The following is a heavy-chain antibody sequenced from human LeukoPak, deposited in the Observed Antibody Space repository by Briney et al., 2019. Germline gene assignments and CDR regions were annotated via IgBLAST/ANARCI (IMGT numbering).Heavy chain of an antibody. V-gene: IGHV3-9*01. CDR3: AKAGLRGYSYGSRFDY. D-gene: IGHD5-18*01. Sequence: GGSLRLSCAPSGFTFDDYAMHWVRQTPGKGLEWVSGISWNSGSIGYADSVKGRFTISRDNAKNSLYLQMNSLRAEDTALYYCAKAGLRGYSYGSRFDYWGQGTLVTVSS. J-gene: IGHJ4*02. CDR2: ISWNSGSI. CDR1: GFTFDDYA.